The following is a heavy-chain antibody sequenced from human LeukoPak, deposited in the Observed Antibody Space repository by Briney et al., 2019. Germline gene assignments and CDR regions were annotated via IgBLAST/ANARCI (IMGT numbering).Heavy chain of an antibody. CDR3: ARTYDFGRGPPGDAFDN. V-gene: IGHV3-48*01. D-gene: IGHD3-3*01. J-gene: IGHJ3*02. CDR1: GFTFTIFG. CDR2: IDARSGIT. Sequence: GGSLRLSCAASGFTFTIFGLNWVRQAPGKGPEWVSYIDARSGITYYADSVQGRFTISRDDARESVFLQMDGLRVDDTAVYYCARTYDFGRGPPGDAFDNWGPGTWVIISA.